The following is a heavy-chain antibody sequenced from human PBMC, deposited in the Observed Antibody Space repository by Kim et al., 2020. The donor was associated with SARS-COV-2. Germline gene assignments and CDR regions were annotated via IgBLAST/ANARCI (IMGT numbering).Heavy chain of an antibody. CDR2: VFYSGNT. CDR3: ARDGRYYYDARGYYNSCYGRDG. Sequence: SETLSLTCSGSGGSIDTGTYYWSWIRQHPGKGLEWIGYVFYSGNTDYNPSLKSRVTISFDTSRNQFSLRLSSVTAADTAVYYCARDGRYYYDARGYYNSCYGRDGWVQGTTVIVSS. CDR1: GGSIDTGTYY. D-gene: IGHD1-26*01. V-gene: IGHV4-31*03. J-gene: IGHJ6*02.